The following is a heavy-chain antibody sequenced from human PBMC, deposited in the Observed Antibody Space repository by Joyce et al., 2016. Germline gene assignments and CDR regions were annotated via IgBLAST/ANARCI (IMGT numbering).Heavy chain of an antibody. CDR2: ISNDGSIK. V-gene: IGHV3-30-3*01. J-gene: IGHJ4*02. CDR3: TRDQRRKAVAGASRHFDY. CDR1: GFTFSSYA. D-gene: IGHD6-19*01. Sequence: QVQLVESGGGVVQPGKSLRLSCAASGFTFSSYAIHWVRQAPGEWLEWVTVISNDGSIKYYADSVKGRFTISRYNSKNSLYLQMNSLRTEDTSVYYCTRDQRRKAVAGASRHFDYWGQGTLVTVSS.